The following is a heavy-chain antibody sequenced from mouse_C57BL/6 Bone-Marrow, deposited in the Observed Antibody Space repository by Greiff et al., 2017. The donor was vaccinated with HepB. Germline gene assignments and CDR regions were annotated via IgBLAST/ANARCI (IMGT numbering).Heavy chain of an antibody. CDR2: IYPGSGNT. CDR1: GYSFTSYY. J-gene: IGHJ2*01. CDR3: ARPVPVYYFDY. V-gene: IGHV1-66*01. Sequence: QVQLQQSGPELVKPGASVKISCKASGYSFTSYYIHWVKQRPGQGLEWIGWIYPGSGNTKYNEKFKGKATLTADTSSSTAYMQLSSLTSEDSAVYSCARPVPVYYFDYWGQGTTLTVSS.